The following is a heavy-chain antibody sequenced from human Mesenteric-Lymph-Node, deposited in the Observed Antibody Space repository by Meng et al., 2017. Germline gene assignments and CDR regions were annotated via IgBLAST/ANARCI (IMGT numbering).Heavy chain of an antibody. Sequence: HVQLVQAGGGGEKPRSSVKVSCKPSGASFSSDAISWVRQGPGQGLEWMGGIIPIFGTANYAQKFQGRVTITADKSTSTVYMEVNSLRSEDTAVYYCARASGASTWYDVDYWGQGTLVTVSS. CDR3: ARASGASTWYDVDY. D-gene: IGHD6-13*01. CDR1: GASFSSDA. CDR2: IIPIFGTA. V-gene: IGHV1-69*06. J-gene: IGHJ4*02.